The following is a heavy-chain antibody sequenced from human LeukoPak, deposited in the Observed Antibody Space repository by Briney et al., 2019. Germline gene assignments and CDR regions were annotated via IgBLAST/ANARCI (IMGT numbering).Heavy chain of an antibody. V-gene: IGHV4-4*02. CDR3: ARDYYDSSGYYYRAWGFDP. Sequence: SETLSLTCAVSGGSISSSNWWSWVRQPPGEGLEWIGEIYHSGSTNYNPSLKSRVTISVDKSKNQFSLKLSSVTAADTAVYYCARDYYDSSGYYYRAWGFDPWGQGTLVTVSS. D-gene: IGHD3-22*01. CDR1: GGSISSSNW. CDR2: IYHSGST. J-gene: IGHJ5*02.